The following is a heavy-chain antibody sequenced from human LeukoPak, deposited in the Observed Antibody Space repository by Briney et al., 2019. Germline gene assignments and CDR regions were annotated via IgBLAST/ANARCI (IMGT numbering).Heavy chain of an antibody. CDR2: ISSSSTYI. V-gene: IGHV3-21*01. CDR3: AISGN. CDR1: GFTFSSYG. D-gene: IGHD1-20*01. Sequence: GGSLRLSCAASGFTFSSYGMSWVRQAPGKGLEWVSSISSSSTYIYQADSVKGRFTISRDNAKNSLYLQMSSLRDEDTAVYYCAISGNWGQGTLVTVSS. J-gene: IGHJ4*02.